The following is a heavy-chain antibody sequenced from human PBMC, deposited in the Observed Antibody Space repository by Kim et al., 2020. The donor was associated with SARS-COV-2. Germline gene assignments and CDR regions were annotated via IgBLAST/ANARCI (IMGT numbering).Heavy chain of an antibody. CDR3: ARDHLGYGSGPFDP. CDR2: IIPIFGTA. Sequence: SVKVSCKASGGTFSSYAISWVRQAPGQGLEWMGGIIPIFGTANYAQKFQGRVTITADESTSTAYMELSSLRSEDTAVYYCARDHLGYGSGPFDPWGQGTLVTVSS. V-gene: IGHV1-69*13. CDR1: GGTFSSYA. D-gene: IGHD3-10*01. J-gene: IGHJ5*02.